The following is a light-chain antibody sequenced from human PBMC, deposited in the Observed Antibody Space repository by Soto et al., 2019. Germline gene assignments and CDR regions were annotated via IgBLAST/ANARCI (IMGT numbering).Light chain of an antibody. V-gene: IGKV3-20*01. CDR3: QQYGSTPLT. Sequence: EIVLTQSPGTLSLSPGERATLSCRASQSVSSNSLAWYQQKPGQAPRLLIYGASSRATGIPDRFSGSGSGTDFPLTISRLVPEDCAVYYCQQYGSTPLTFGGGTKVEIK. J-gene: IGKJ4*01. CDR1: QSVSSNS. CDR2: GAS.